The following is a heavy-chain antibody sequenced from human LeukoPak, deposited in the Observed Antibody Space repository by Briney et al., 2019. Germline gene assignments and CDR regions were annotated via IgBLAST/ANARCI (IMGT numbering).Heavy chain of an antibody. J-gene: IGHJ4*02. CDR1: GYSISSGYY. D-gene: IGHD6-13*01. CDR2: IYHSGST. V-gene: IGHV4-38-2*01. CDR3: ARARIAATAEYFDY. Sequence: SETLSLTCAVSGYSISSGYYWGWIRQPPGKGLEWIGSIYHSGSTYYNPSLKSRVTISVDTSKNQFSLKLSSVTAADTAVYYCARARIAATAEYFDYWGQGTLVTVSS.